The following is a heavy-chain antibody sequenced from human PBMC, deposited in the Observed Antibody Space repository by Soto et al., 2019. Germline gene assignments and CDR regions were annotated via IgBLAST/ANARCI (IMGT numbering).Heavy chain of an antibody. CDR1: GGSISSSSYY. V-gene: IGHV4-39*01. D-gene: IGHD3-3*01. J-gene: IGHJ6*03. Sequence: SETLSLTCTVSGGSISSSSYYWGWIRQPPGKGLEWIGSIYYSGSTYYNPSLKSRVTISVDTSKNQFSLKLSSVTAADTAVYYCARHTLGDYDFWSGYYGYYYYMDVWGKGTTVTVSS. CDR3: ARHTLGDYDFWSGYYGYYYYMDV. CDR2: IYYSGST.